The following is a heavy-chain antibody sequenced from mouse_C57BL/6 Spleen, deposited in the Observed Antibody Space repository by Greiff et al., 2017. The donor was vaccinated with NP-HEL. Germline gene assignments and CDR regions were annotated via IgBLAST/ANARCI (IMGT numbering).Heavy chain of an antibody. J-gene: IGHJ3*01. CDR2: IYPSDSET. CDR3: ARRGWDWFAY. D-gene: IGHD1-1*02. Sequence: QVQLQQPGAELVRPGSSVKLSCKASGYTFTSYWMDWVKQRPGQGLEWIGNIYPSDSETHYNQKFKDKATLTVDKSSSTAYMQLSSLTSEDSAVYYCARRGWDWFAYWGQGTLVTVSA. CDR1: GYTFTSYW. V-gene: IGHV1-61*01.